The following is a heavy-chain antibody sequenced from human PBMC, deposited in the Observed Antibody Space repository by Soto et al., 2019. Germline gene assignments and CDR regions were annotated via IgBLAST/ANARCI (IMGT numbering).Heavy chain of an antibody. V-gene: IGHV4-31*03. Sequence: PSDTLPLTGTVCVGSALSGAQYWTWIRQRPGKGLEWIGKIFFSGDTHYNPALKSRLFFSIDTANNQFSLKLTSVTPADTAIYYFARDNYGGMFDFWAPGPLIT. CDR2: IFFSGDT. D-gene: IGHD2-15*01. CDR1: VGSALSGAQY. J-gene: IGHJ4*02. CDR3: ARDNYGGMFDF.